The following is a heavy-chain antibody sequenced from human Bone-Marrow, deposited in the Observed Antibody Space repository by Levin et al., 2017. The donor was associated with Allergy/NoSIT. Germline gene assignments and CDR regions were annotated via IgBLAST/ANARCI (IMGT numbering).Heavy chain of an antibody. CDR3: TKKAFGKIDY. CDR1: GFTFNNYA. Sequence: LSLPCAASGFTFNNYAMNWVRQAPGKGLEWVSSISGRGDDTYYADSVRGRFTISRDNSKDTLFLQMNSLRAEDTAIYYCTKKAFGKIDYWGQGALVTVSS. CDR2: ISGRGDDT. D-gene: IGHD3-10*01. J-gene: IGHJ4*02. V-gene: IGHV3-23*01.